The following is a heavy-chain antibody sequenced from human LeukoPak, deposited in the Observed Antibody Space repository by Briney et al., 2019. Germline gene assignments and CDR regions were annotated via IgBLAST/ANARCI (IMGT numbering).Heavy chain of an antibody. CDR1: GFTFSSYS. J-gene: IGHJ6*02. CDR3: ARGLYYEILTGGPYYYGMDV. CDR2: ITSSSSTI. D-gene: IGHD3-9*01. V-gene: IGHV3-48*01. Sequence: GGSLRLSCAASGFTFSSYSMNWVRQAPGKGLEWVSYITSSSSTIFYPDSVKGRFTISRDNDKNSLYHQMNSLRGEDMAVYYCARGLYYEILTGGPYYYGMDVWGQGTTVTVSS.